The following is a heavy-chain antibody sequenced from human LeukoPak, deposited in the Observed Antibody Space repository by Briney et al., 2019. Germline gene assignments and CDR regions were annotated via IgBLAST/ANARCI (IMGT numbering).Heavy chain of an antibody. D-gene: IGHD3-22*01. CDR2: IYPGDSDT. Sequence: GESLKISCKGSGYSFTSYWIGWVRQMPGKGLEWMGIIYPGDSDTRYRPSFQGQVTISADKSISTAYLQWSSLKASDTAMYYCARGHDTSGYYYGYWGQGTLVTVSS. CDR1: GYSFTSYW. J-gene: IGHJ4*02. V-gene: IGHV5-51*01. CDR3: ARGHDTSGYYYGY.